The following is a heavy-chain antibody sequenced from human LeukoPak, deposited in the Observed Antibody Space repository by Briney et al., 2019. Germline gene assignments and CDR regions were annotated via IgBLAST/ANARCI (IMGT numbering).Heavy chain of an antibody. V-gene: IGHV5-51*01. J-gene: IGHJ5*02. CDR3: ARHGSWVEMATITRNNWFDP. CDR2: IYPGDSDT. D-gene: IGHD5-24*01. Sequence: GESLKISCKGSGYSFTSYWIGWVRQMPGKGLEWMGIIYPGDSDTRYGPSFQGQVTISADKSISAAYLQWSSLKASDTAMYYCARHGSWVEMATITRNNWFDPWGQGTLVTVSS. CDR1: GYSFTSYW.